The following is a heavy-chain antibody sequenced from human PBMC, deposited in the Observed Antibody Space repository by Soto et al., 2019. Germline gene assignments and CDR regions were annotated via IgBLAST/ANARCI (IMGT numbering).Heavy chain of an antibody. Sequence: SETLSLTCTVSGGSISSYYWSWIRQPPGKGLEWIGYIYYSGSTNYNPSLKSRVTISVDTSKNQFSLKLSSVTAADTAVYYCARTDSGYDFVFDEWGQGTLVTVSS. CDR1: GGSISSYY. V-gene: IGHV4-59*08. CDR3: ARTDSGYDFVFDE. J-gene: IGHJ4*02. D-gene: IGHD5-12*01. CDR2: IYYSGST.